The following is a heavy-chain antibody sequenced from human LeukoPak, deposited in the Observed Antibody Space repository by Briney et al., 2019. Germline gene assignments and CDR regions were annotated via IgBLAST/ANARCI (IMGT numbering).Heavy chain of an antibody. CDR2: ISAYNGNT. J-gene: IGHJ4*02. Sequence: ASVKVSCKASGYTFTSYGISWVRQAPGQGLEWMGWISAYNGNTNYAQKLQGRVTMTTDTSTSTAYMELRSLRSDDTAVYYCARDLRWELHSYYFDYWGQGTLVTVSS. D-gene: IGHD1-26*01. V-gene: IGHV1-18*01. CDR1: GYTFTSYG. CDR3: ARDLRWELHSYYFDY.